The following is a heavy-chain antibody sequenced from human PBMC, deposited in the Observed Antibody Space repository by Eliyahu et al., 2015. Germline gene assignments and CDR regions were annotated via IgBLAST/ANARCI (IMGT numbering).Heavy chain of an antibody. D-gene: IGHD6-19*01. CDR3: ARSGGSSGWSRTPFLDYYYGMDV. V-gene: IGHV1-46*01. Sequence: QVQLVQSGAEVKKPGASVKVSCKASGYTFXSXXXHXVRQAPGQGLEWMGIINPSGGSTSYAQKFQGRVTMTRDTSTSTVYMELSSLRSEDTAVYYCARSGGSSGWSRTPFLDYYYGMDVWGQGTTVTVSS. CDR2: INPSGGST. CDR1: GYTFXSXX. J-gene: IGHJ6*02.